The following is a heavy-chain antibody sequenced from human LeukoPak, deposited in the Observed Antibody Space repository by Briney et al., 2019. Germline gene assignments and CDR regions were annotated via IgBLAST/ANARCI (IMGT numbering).Heavy chain of an antibody. D-gene: IGHD3-22*01. CDR1: GGSISSGGYY. CDR3: ARFYYSDSSGYYYFDY. CDR2: IYYRGSS. V-gene: IGHV4-31*03. Sequence: SQTLSLTCTVSGGSISSGGYYWSWIRQHPGKGLECIGYIYYRGSSYYNPSLKSRLTISVDTSKNQFSLKLSSVTAADTAVYYCARFYYSDSSGYYYFDYWGQGALVTVSS. J-gene: IGHJ4*02.